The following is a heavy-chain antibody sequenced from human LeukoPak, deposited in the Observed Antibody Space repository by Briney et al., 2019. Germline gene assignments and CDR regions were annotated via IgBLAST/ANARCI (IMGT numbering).Heavy chain of an antibody. CDR1: GFTFSSYG. Sequence: GGSLRLSCAASGFTFSSYGMHWVRQAPGKGLEWVAVISYDGSNKYYADSVKGRFTISRDNSKNTLYLRMNSLRAEDTAVYYCAKATTVVNLRYYYYGMDVWGQGTTVTVSS. V-gene: IGHV3-30*18. D-gene: IGHD4-23*01. CDR2: ISYDGSNK. J-gene: IGHJ6*02. CDR3: AKATTVVNLRYYYYGMDV.